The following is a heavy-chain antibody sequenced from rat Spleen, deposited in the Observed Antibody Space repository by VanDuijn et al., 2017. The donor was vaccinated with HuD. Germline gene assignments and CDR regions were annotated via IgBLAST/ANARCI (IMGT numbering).Heavy chain of an antibody. CDR2: ISPSGGST. V-gene: IGHV5-25*01. Sequence: EVQLVESDGGLVQPGRSLKLSCAASGFTLSDHYMAWVRQAPTKGLEWVASISPSGGSTYYRDSVKGRFTVSRDNAKSTLYLQMDSLRSEDTATYYCARHAYSSPYFDYWGQGVMVTVSS. J-gene: IGHJ2*01. D-gene: IGHD1-2*01. CDR1: GFTLSDHY. CDR3: ARHAYSSPYFDY.